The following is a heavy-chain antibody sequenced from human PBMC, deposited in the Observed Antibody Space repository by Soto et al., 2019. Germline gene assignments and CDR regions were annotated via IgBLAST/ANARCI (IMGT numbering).Heavy chain of an antibody. D-gene: IGHD2-21*01. J-gene: IGHJ6*02. V-gene: IGHV3-74*01. CDR3: ARLSGDHSAFFSYGMDA. Sequence: GGALRVSCAASWFTCDTYWMNWVRQAPGKGPEWLSGINSDGTISSYADSVKGRFTISRDNARNTLSLQMNSLRADDTAVYYCARLSGDHSAFFSYGMDAWGQGTTVTVS. CDR2: INSDGTIS. CDR1: WFTCDTYW.